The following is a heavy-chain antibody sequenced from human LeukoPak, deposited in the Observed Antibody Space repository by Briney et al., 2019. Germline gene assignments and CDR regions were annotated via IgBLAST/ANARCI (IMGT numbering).Heavy chain of an antibody. J-gene: IGHJ4*02. CDR1: GYTFTSHY. CDR2: INPSDVST. CDR3: ARSIDGGSYIVDY. V-gene: IGHV1-46*01. D-gene: IGHD1-26*01. Sequence: GASVKVSCKASGYTFTSHYMHWVRQAPGQGLEWMGIINPSDVSTTYAQKFQGRVTMTRDTSTSTLYMELSSLRSEDTAVYYCARSIDGGSYIVDYWGQGTLVTVSS.